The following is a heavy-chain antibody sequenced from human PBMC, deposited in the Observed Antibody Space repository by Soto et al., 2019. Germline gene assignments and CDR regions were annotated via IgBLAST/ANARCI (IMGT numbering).Heavy chain of an antibody. J-gene: IGHJ6*02. D-gene: IGHD6-13*01. CDR2: ISYDGSNK. V-gene: IGHV3-30*18. Sequence: GGSLRLSCAASGFTFSSYGMHWVRQAPGKGLEWVAVISYDGSNKYYAGSVKRRFTISRDNSKNTLYLQMNSLRAADTAVYYCAKDEYSSSWSRLYGMDVWGQGTTVTVSS. CDR3: AKDEYSSSWSRLYGMDV. CDR1: GFTFSSYG.